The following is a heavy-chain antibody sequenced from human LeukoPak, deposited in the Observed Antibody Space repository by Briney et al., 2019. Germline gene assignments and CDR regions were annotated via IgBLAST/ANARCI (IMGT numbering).Heavy chain of an antibody. CDR1: GGSISSYY. Sequence: PSETLSLTCTVSGGSISSYYWSWIRQPPGKGLEWIGYIYYSGSTNYNPSLKSRVTISVDTSKNQFSLKLSSVTAADTAVYYCARAGVRFLEWLPDVWGKGTTVTVSS. CDR2: IYYSGST. D-gene: IGHD3-3*01. J-gene: IGHJ6*04. V-gene: IGHV4-59*01. CDR3: ARAGVRFLEWLPDV.